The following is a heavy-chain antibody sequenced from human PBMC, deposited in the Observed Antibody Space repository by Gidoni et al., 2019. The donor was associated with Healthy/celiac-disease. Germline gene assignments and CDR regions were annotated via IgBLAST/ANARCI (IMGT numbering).Heavy chain of an antibody. D-gene: IGHD6-13*01. Sequence: QVQLQQSGPGLVKPSQTLSLTCAISGDSVPRNSPRWNWIRQSPSRGLEWLGRTYYRAKWYNDYAVSVKSRITINPDTSKNQFSLQLNSVTPEDTAVYYCARGPLMSSGYRGGFDYWGQGTLVTVSS. CDR1: GDSVPRNSPR. J-gene: IGHJ4*02. V-gene: IGHV6-1*01. CDR2: TYYRAKWYN. CDR3: ARGPLMSSGYRGGFDY.